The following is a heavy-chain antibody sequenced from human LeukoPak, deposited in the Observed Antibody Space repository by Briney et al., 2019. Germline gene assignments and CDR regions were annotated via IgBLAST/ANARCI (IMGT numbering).Heavy chain of an antibody. V-gene: IGHV4-30-4*01. CDR2: IYYSGST. J-gene: IGHJ4*02. D-gene: IGHD5-18*01. CDR3: ARGLTEYSYGQYYFDY. Sequence: PSETLSLTCTVSGGSISSGDYYWSWIRQPPGKGLEWIGYIYYSGSTYYNPSLKSRVTISVDTSKNQFSLKLSSVTAADTAVYYCARGLTEYSYGQYYFDYWGQGTLVTVSS. CDR1: GGSISSGDYY.